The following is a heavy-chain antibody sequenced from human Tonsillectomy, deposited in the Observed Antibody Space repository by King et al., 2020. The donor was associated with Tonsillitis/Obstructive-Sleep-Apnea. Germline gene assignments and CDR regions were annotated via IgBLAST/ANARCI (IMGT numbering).Heavy chain of an antibody. CDR1: GFTFSSYD. D-gene: IGHD6-6*01. J-gene: IGHJ2*01. CDR2: IGTAGDT. Sequence: QLVQSGGGLVQPGGSLRLSCAASGFTFSSYDMHWVRQATGKGLEWVSAIGTAGDTYYPGSVKGRFTISRENAKNSLYLQMNSLRAGDTAVYYCARGGRIAARPDPDWFFDLWGRGTLVTVSS. V-gene: IGHV3-13*04. CDR3: ARGGRIAARPDPDWFFDL.